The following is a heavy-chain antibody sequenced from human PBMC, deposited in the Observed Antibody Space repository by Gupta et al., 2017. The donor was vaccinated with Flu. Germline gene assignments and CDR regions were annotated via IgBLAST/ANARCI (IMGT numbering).Heavy chain of an antibody. Sequence: QVNLVESGGGVVQPGGSLRLFCAAPGFPCSRFCMHWVRQAPGKGLEWVAIIWYDGSNEYYADSVKGRFTISRDNSQNTLHLQMNSLRVEDTGVYYCVKESDGLDSWGQGTVVTVSS. CDR1: GFPCSRFC. CDR2: IWYDGSNE. J-gene: IGHJ3*01. CDR3: VKESDGLDS. D-gene: IGHD2-8*01. V-gene: IGHV3-33*06.